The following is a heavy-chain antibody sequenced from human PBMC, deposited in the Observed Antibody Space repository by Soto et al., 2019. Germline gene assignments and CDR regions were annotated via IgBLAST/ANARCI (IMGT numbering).Heavy chain of an antibody. D-gene: IGHD2-15*01. CDR2: FDPEHHRI. CDR3: ATPKRGNLDPCYDY. Sequence: QVQLAQSGAEVKKPGASVKVSCKVSGYTLTELSIHWVRQAPGKGLEWMGGFDPEHHRIVYPQKFQGRVSMTEDTSTNTAYMDLNSLSSEDTAVYYCATPKRGNLDPCYDYWGQGTLVTVSS. V-gene: IGHV1-24*01. J-gene: IGHJ4*02. CDR1: GYTLTELS.